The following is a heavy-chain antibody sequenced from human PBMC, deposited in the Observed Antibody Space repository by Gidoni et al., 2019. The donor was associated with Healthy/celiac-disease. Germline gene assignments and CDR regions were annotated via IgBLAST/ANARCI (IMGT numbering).Heavy chain of an antibody. V-gene: IGHV4-4*02. J-gene: IGHJ6*02. CDR1: GGSISSSNW. Sequence: QVQLQESGPGLVKPSGTLSLTCAVSGGSISSSNWWSWVRQPPGKGLEWIGEIYHSGSTNYNPSLKSRVTISVDKSKNQFSLKLSSVTAADTAVYYCARVNQLLGALYYYYYGMDVWGQGTTVTVSS. D-gene: IGHD2-2*01. CDR3: ARVNQLLGALYYYYYGMDV. CDR2: IYHSGST.